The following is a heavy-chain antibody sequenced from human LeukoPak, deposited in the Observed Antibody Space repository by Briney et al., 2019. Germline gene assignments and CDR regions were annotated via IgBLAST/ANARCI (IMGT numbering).Heavy chain of an antibody. V-gene: IGHV3-66*01. CDR1: GFTVSSNY. D-gene: IGHD3-10*01. CDR2: IYSGGST. Sequence: PGGSLRLSCAASGFTVSSNYMSWVRQAPGKGLEWVSVIYSGGSTYYADPVKGRFTISRDNSKNTLYPQMNSLRAEDTAVYYCARDSHYYGSGSYANLLFNYWGQGTLVTVSS. CDR3: ARDSHYYGSGSYANLLFNY. J-gene: IGHJ4*02.